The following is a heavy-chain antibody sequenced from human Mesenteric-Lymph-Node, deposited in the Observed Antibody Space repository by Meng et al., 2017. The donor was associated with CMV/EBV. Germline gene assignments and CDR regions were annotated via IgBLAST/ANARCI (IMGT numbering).Heavy chain of an antibody. Sequence: GGSLRLSCAASGFTFSSYAMSWVRQAPGKGLEWVSAISGSGGSTYYADSVKGRFTISRDNSKNTLYLQMNSLRAEDTAVYYCAKGQPRLRWYPYYFDYWGQGTLVTVSS. V-gene: IGHV3-23*01. J-gene: IGHJ4*02. CDR2: ISGSGGST. CDR3: AKGQPRLRWYPYYFDY. D-gene: IGHD4-23*01. CDR1: GFTFSSYA.